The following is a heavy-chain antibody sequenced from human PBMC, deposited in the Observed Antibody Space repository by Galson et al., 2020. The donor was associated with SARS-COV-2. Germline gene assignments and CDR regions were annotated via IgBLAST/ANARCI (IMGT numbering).Heavy chain of an antibody. Sequence: SGPTLVKPTQTLTLTCTVSGFSLSTTTVAVGWIRQPTGKALEWLALIYWDDDKRYSPSLKDRLTITKDTSKNQVVLTMTSVDPVDTATYYCARYRLTYFDYWGQGTLVSVSS. CDR1: GFSLSTTTVA. V-gene: IGHV2-5*02. D-gene: IGHD5-12*01. J-gene: IGHJ4*02. CDR2: IYWDDDK. CDR3: ARYRLTYFDY.